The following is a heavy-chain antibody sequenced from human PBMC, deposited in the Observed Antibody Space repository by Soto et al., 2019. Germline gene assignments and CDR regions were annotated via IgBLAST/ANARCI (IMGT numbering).Heavy chain of an antibody. V-gene: IGHV1-3*05. Sequence: QVQLVQSGAEEKKPGASVKVSCKASGYTFTSYAMHWVRQAPGQRLEWMGWINAGNGNTKYSQKFQGRVTITRDTSASNAYMELSRLRSEDTAVYYCARDHYYDSSGYYPNWFDPWGQGTLVTVSS. J-gene: IGHJ5*02. CDR1: GYTFTSYA. D-gene: IGHD3-22*01. CDR3: ARDHYYDSSGYYPNWFDP. CDR2: INAGNGNT.